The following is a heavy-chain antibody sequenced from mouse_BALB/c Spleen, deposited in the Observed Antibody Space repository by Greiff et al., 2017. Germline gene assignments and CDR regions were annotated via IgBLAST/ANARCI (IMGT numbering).Heavy chain of an antibody. Sequence: VQLKESGPGLVKPSQSLSLTCTVTGYSITSDYAWNWIRQFPGNKLEWMGYISYSGSTSYNPSLKSRISITRDTSKNQFFLQLNSVTTEDTATYYCAAYYSYLYYAMDYWGQGTSVTVSS. D-gene: IGHD2-12*01. CDR1: GYSITSDYA. CDR2: ISYSGST. J-gene: IGHJ4*01. V-gene: IGHV3-2*02. CDR3: AAYYSYLYYAMDY.